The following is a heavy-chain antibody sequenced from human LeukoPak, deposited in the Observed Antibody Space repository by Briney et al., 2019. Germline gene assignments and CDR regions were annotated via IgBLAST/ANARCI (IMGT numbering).Heavy chain of an antibody. CDR2: INHSGST. V-gene: IGHV4-34*01. J-gene: IGHJ4*02. CDR1: GGSFSGYY. CDR3: ARHLLWFGATDY. D-gene: IGHD3-10*01. Sequence: SETLSLTCAVYGGSFSGYYWSWIRQPPGKGLEWIGEINHSGSTNYNPSLKSRVTISIDTSKKQFSLKLSSVTAADTAVYYCARHLLWFGATDYWGQGTLVTVSS.